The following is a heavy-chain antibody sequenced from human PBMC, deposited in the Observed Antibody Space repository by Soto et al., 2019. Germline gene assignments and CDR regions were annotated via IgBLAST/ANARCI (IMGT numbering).Heavy chain of an antibody. CDR3: ARGSGYSYGYYYYGMDV. J-gene: IGHJ6*02. CDR1: GFTFSSYW. V-gene: IGHV3-7*03. D-gene: IGHD5-18*01. Sequence: EVQLVESGGGLVQPGGSLRLSCAASGFTFSSYWMSWVRQAPGKGLEWVANIKQDGSEKYYVDSVKGRFTISRDNAKNSLYLQMNSLRAEETDVYHCARGSGYSYGYYYYGMDVWGQGTTVTVSS. CDR2: IKQDGSEK.